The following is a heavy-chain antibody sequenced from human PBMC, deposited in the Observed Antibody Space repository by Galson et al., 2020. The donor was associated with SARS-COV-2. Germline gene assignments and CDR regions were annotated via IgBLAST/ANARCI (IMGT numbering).Heavy chain of an antibody. Sequence: GESLKISCAASGFTFSSYGMQWVRQPPGKGLEWVAIISADGGKRYEADSVKGRFSISRDNSKKTLNLQMNSLRPEDTAVYYCVKDIGRGVRGVPYGMDVWGQGTTVTVFS. CDR3: VKDIGRGVRGVPYGMDV. CDR2: ISADGGKR. V-gene: IGHV3-30*18. CDR1: GFTFSSYG. D-gene: IGHD3-10*01. J-gene: IGHJ6*02.